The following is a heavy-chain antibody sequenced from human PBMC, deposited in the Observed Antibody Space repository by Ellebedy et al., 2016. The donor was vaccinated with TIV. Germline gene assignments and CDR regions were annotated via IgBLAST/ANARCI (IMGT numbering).Heavy chain of an antibody. CDR2: SNPSVGST. J-gene: IGHJ4*02. CDR3: ARARSSGWLHTPAY. V-gene: IGHV1-46*04. CDR1: GYNFTSCF. D-gene: IGHD6-19*01. Sequence: AASVKVSCKASGYNFTSCFMHWVRQAPGQGLEWMGISNPSVGSTTYAQKLQGRVTMTRDTSTSTVYMELSSRRSEDTAVYYCARARSSGWLHTPAYWGQGTLVTVSS.